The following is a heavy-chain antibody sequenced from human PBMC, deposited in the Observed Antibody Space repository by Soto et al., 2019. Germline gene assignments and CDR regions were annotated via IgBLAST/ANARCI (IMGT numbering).Heavy chain of an antibody. Sequence: ASVKVSCKASGYTFTGYYMHWVRQAPGQGLEWMGWINPNSGGTNYAQKFQGWVTMTRDTSISTAYMELSSLRSEDTAVYYCARVGSRQWLVNFDYWGQGTLVTVSS. CDR1: GYTFTGYY. D-gene: IGHD6-19*01. CDR2: INPNSGGT. V-gene: IGHV1-2*04. J-gene: IGHJ4*02. CDR3: ARVGSRQWLVNFDY.